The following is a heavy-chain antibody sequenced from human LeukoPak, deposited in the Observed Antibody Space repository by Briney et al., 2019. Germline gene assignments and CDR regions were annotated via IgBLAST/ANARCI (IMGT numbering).Heavy chain of an antibody. J-gene: IGHJ3*02. CDR3: AKEVGARDAFDI. Sequence: GGSLRLSCVVSGISLSNYAMTWVRQAPGKGLEWVAVISYDGSNKYYADSVKGRFTISRDNSKNTLYLQMNSLRAEDTAVYYCAKEVGARDAFDIWGQGTLVTVSP. V-gene: IGHV3-30*18. CDR2: ISYDGSNK. CDR1: GISLSNYA. D-gene: IGHD1-26*01.